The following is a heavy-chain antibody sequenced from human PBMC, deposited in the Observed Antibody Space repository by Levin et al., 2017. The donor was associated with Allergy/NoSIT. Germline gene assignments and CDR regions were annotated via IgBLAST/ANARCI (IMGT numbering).Heavy chain of an antibody. J-gene: IGHJ4*02. CDR1: GCSISSGGYS. V-gene: IGHV4-30-2*01. D-gene: IGHD5-18*01. CDR2: IYLSGST. CDR3: ARVAGYSYGYYFDY. Sequence: SSETLSLTCAVSGCSISSGGYSWSWIRQPPGKGLEWIGNIYLSGSTNDNPSLKSRVTMSVDRSKNHFSLKLRYVTAADTAVYYCARVAGYSYGYYFDYWGPGTLVTVSS.